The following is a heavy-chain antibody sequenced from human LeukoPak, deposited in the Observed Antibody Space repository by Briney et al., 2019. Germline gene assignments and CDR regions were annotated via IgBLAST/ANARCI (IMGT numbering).Heavy chain of an antibody. D-gene: IGHD6-13*01. V-gene: IGHV4-39*01. J-gene: IGHJ5*02. Sequence: SSETLSLTCTVSGGPISSSSYYWGWIRQSPGKGLEWIGSIHYSGSTYYNSSLKSRVTISVDTSKNQFSLKLSSVTAADTAVYYCARHGVAALRSSWILNWFDPWGQGTLVTVSS. CDR2: IHYSGST. CDR1: GGPISSSSYY. CDR3: ARHGVAALRSSWILNWFDP.